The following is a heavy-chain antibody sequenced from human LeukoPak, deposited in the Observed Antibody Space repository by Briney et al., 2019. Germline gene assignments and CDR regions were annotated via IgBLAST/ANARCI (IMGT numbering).Heavy chain of an antibody. CDR3: AKDLERITIFGVVSNWFDP. CDR2: ISGGGGST. J-gene: IGHJ5*02. D-gene: IGHD3-3*01. V-gene: IGHV3-23*01. Sequence: GGSLRLSCAASGFTFSSYAMSWVRQAPGKGLEWVSAISGGGGSTYYADSVKGRFTISRDSSKNTLYLQMNSLRAEDTAVYYCAKDLERITIFGVVSNWFDPWGQGTLVTVSS. CDR1: GFTFSSYA.